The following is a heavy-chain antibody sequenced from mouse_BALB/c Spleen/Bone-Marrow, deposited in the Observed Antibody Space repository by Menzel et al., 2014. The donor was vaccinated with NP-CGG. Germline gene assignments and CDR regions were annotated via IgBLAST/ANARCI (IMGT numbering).Heavy chain of an antibody. D-gene: IGHD1-1*01. CDR3: ARDYYGSSDY. V-gene: IGHV5-6-3*01. J-gene: IGHJ2*01. CDR1: GFTFSSYG. CDR2: INSNGGST. Sequence: EVKLVESGGGLVQPGGSLKLSCAASGFTFSSYGMSWVRQTPDKRLELVATINSNGGSTYYPDSVKGRFTTSRDNAKNTLYLQMSSLKSEDTAMYYRARDYYGSSDYWGQGTTLTVSS.